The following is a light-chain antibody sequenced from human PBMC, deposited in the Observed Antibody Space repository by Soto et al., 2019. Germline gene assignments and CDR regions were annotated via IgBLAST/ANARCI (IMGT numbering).Light chain of an antibody. J-gene: IGKJ5*01. CDR1: QSVSSSY. Sequence: EIVLTQSPGTLSLSPGERATLSCRASQSVSSSYLAWYQQKPGQAPRLLIYGASSRATGIPDRFSGSGSGTDFTLTISRLEPEDFAVYYCQQYGSSPQNFGQGTRLEMK. V-gene: IGKV3-20*01. CDR3: QQYGSSPQN. CDR2: GAS.